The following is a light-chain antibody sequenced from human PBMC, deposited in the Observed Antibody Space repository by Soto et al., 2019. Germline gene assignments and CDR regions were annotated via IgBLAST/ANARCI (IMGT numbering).Light chain of an antibody. Sequence: QSVLTQSPSASASLGASVKLTCTLSSGHSSYAIAWHQQQPEKGPRFLMKLNSDGSHSKGDGIPDRFSGSSSGAERYLTISTLQSEDETDYYCQTGGSGGVLFGGGTKLTVL. CDR3: QTGGSGGVL. J-gene: IGLJ2*01. CDR2: LNSDGSH. V-gene: IGLV4-69*01. CDR1: SGHSSYA.